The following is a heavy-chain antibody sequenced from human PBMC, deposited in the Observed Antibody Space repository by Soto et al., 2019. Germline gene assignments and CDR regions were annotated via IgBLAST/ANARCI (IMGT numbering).Heavy chain of an antibody. CDR1: GGSIIDSGSFY. Sequence: QVQLQESSPGLVKPSQTLYLTSSVSGGSIIDSGSFYWNWIRQHPGKGLEWIGYIYYSGSTYYNRSLKSRATISLDTSKNQFSLKLTSVTAADTAIYYCARGEVVASNWFDPWGQGTLVTVSS. CDR2: IYYSGST. CDR3: ARGEVVASNWFDP. V-gene: IGHV4-31*03. J-gene: IGHJ5*02. D-gene: IGHD2-15*01.